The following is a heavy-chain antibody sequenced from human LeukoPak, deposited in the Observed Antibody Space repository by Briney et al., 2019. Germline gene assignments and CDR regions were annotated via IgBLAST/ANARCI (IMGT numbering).Heavy chain of an antibody. CDR1: GFTFTSSG. CDR2: ISGSGGST. CDR3: ARKNGLDY. V-gene: IGHV3-23*01. Sequence: GGSLRLSCSASGFTFTSSGMSWVRQAPGKGLEWVSAISGSGGSTYYADSVRGRLTISRDNSKNTLYLQMNSLRAEDTAVYYCARKNGLDYWGQGTLVTVSS. J-gene: IGHJ4*02.